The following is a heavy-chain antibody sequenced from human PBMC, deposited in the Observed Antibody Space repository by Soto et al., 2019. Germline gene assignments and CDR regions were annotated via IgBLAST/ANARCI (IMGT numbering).Heavy chain of an antibody. CDR1: GYTFTGYY. CDR2: INPNSGGT. CDR3: ARVSYGDYDPFFDY. V-gene: IGHV1-2*04. Sequence: ASVKVSCKASGYTFTGYYMHWVRQAPGQGLEWMGWINPNSGGTNYAQKFQGWVTMTRDTSISTAYMELSRLRSDDTAVYYCARVSYGDYDPFFDYWGQGTLVTVSS. D-gene: IGHD4-17*01. J-gene: IGHJ4*02.